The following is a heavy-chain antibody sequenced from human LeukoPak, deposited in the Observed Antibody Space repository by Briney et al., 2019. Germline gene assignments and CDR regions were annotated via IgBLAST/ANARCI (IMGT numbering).Heavy chain of an antibody. CDR3: ARGRRVEDGYNSTFDY. Sequence: GGSLRLSCAASGFTFSSYSMNWVRQAPGKGLEWVSSISSSSSYIYYADSVKGRFTISRDNSKNTLYLQMNSLRAEDTAVYYCARGRRVEDGYNSTFDYWGQGTLVTVSS. J-gene: IGHJ4*02. V-gene: IGHV3-21*01. CDR1: GFTFSSYS. D-gene: IGHD5-24*01. CDR2: ISSSSSYI.